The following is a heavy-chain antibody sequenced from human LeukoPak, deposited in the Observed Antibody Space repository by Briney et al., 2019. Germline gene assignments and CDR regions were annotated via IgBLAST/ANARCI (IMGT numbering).Heavy chain of an antibody. J-gene: IGHJ3*02. D-gene: IGHD3-3*01. CDR1: GGSISIYY. CDR2: IYTSGST. CDR3: ARDVLSPYYDFWSGYSDASDI. Sequence: SETLSLTCTVSGGSISIYYWSWIRQPAGKGLEWIGRIYTSGSTNYNPSLKSRVTISVDKSKNQFSLKLSSVTAADTAVYYCARDVLSPYYDFWSGYSDASDIWGQGTMVTVSS. V-gene: IGHV4-4*07.